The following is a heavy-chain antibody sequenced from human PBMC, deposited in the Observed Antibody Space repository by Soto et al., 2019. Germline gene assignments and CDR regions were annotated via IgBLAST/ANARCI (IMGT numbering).Heavy chain of an antibody. Sequence: SGPTLVNPTQTLTLTCTFSGFSLSTSGVGVGWIRQPPGKALEWLALIYWGDDKRYSPSLKSRLTITKDTSKNQVVLTMTNMDPVDTATYYCAHRLASRYHGGFDYWGQGTLVTVSS. J-gene: IGHJ4*02. CDR3: AHRLASRYHGGFDY. V-gene: IGHV2-5*02. CDR2: IYWGDDK. D-gene: IGHD2-2*01. CDR1: GFSLSTSGVG.